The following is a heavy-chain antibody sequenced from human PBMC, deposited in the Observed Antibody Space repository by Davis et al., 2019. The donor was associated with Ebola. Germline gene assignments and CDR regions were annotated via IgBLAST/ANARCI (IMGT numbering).Heavy chain of an antibody. V-gene: IGHV4-59*01. D-gene: IGHD1-26*01. CDR2: IYYSGST. J-gene: IGHJ4*02. CDR1: GGSISSYY. Sequence: PSETLSLTCTVSGGSISSYYWSWIRQPPGKGLEWIGYIYYSGSTNYNPSLKSRVTISVDTSKNQFSLKLSSVTAADTAVYYCARGRDWWELPGDFDYWGQGTLVTVSS. CDR3: ARGRDWWELPGDFDY.